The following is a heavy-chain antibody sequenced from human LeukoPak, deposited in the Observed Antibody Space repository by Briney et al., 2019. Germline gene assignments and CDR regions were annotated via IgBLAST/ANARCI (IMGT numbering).Heavy chain of an antibody. D-gene: IGHD3-10*01. J-gene: IGHJ3*02. Sequence: LRLSCAASGFTFSSYEMNWVRQHPGKGLEWIGYIYYSGSTYYNPSLKSRVTISGDMSKNQFSLKLSSVTAADTAVYYCARVRISMVRGFSYDVFDIWGQGTRVTVSS. CDR2: IYYSGST. V-gene: IGHV4-31*02. CDR3: ARVRISMVRGFSYDVFDI. CDR1: GFTFSSYE.